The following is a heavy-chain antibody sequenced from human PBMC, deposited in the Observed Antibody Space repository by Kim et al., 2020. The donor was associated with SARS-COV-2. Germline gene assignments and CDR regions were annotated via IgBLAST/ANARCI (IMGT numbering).Heavy chain of an antibody. CDR3: ARDQRSHFDP. CDR1: GFTFSDYY. V-gene: IGHV3-11*01. Sequence: GGSLRLSCATSGFTFSDYYMSWIRQAPGKGLEWVSYISSSGSTKYYADSVKGRFTISRDNAKNSLYLQMNSLRADDTAVYYCARDQRSHFDPWGQGTLVTVSS. CDR2: ISSSGSTK. J-gene: IGHJ5*02.